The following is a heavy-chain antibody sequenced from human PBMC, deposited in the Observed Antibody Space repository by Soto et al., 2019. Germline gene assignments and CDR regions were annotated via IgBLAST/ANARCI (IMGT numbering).Heavy chain of an antibody. CDR2: IIPILGIA. CDR1: GGTFSSYT. Sequence: QVQLVQSGAEVKKPGSSVKVSCKASGGTFSSYTISWVRQAPGQGLEWMGRIIPILGIANYAQKFQGRVTITADKSMSTAYMELSSLRSEDTAVYYCATSINDDAFDIWGQGTMVTVSS. D-gene: IGHD1-1*01. CDR3: ATSINDDAFDI. J-gene: IGHJ3*02. V-gene: IGHV1-69*02.